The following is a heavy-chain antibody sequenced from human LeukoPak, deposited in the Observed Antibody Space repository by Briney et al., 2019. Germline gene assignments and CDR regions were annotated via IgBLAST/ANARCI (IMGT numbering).Heavy chain of an antibody. J-gene: IGHJ6*04. CDR3: ARDRRDFPPMDV. Sequence: GGSLRLSCAASGFTFSIYSMNWVRQAPGKGLEWVSSISSSSSYIYYADSVKGRFTISRDNAKNSLYVQMKSLRAEDTAVYYCARDRRDFPPMDVWGKGTTVTVSS. CDR2: ISSSSSYI. CDR1: GFTFSIYS. V-gene: IGHV3-21*01.